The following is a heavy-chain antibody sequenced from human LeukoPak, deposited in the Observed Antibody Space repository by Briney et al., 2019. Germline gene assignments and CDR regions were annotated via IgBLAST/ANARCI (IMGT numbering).Heavy chain of an antibody. Sequence: SETLSLTCTVSGGSISSYYWSWIRQPPGKGLEWIGYIYYSGCTNYNPSLKSRVTISVDTSKNQFSLKLSSVTAADTAVYYCARERATVVTDWGQGTLVTVSS. V-gene: IGHV4-59*01. D-gene: IGHD4-23*01. CDR3: ARERATVVTD. CDR2: IYYSGCT. CDR1: GGSISSYY. J-gene: IGHJ4*02.